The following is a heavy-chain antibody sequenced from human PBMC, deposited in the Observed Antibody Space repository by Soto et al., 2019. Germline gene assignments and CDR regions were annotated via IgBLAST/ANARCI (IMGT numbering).Heavy chain of an antibody. CDR2: LSGSGGTS. D-gene: IGHD3-10*01. CDR1: GFTFSTYA. Sequence: EVQLLESGGGLVQPWGSLRLSCSTSGFTFSTYAMNWVRLAPGKGLEWVSALSGSGGTSYYADSVRGRFTISRDNSKNTLFLQMNSLRAEDTGLYYCAKQRAGYGSGSDTYYFDFWGQGTLVTVSS. J-gene: IGHJ4*02. CDR3: AKQRAGYGSGSDTYYFDF. V-gene: IGHV3-23*01.